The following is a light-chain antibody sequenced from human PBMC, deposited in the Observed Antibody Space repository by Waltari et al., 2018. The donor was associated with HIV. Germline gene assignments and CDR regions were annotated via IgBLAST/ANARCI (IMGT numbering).Light chain of an antibody. V-gene: IGKV4-1*01. J-gene: IGKJ1*01. CDR1: QTLLYNANNKTY. CDR3: QQYYSTPWT. CDR2: WAS. Sequence: DVVVTQSPDSLAVSLGETATLNCKSSQTLLYNANNKTYLGWYQQQRGQRPSLLISWASTRQSGVPERFSVSGSGTDFTLTINRLQAEDVAVYYCQQYYSTPWTFGQAPRVEIK.